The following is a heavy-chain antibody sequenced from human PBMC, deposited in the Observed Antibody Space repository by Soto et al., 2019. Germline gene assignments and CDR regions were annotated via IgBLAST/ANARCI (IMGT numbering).Heavy chain of an antibody. Sequence: QVQLVQSGAEVKKPGSSVKVSCKASVGTFSSYAISWVRQAPGQGLEWMGGIIPIFGTANYAQKFQGRVTITADESTSTGYMELSSLRSEDTAVYYCAREGGSGNYRYYAMDVWGQGTTVTVSS. D-gene: IGHD3-10*01. CDR1: VGTFSSYA. V-gene: IGHV1-69*12. J-gene: IGHJ6*02. CDR3: AREGGSGNYRYYAMDV. CDR2: IIPIFGTA.